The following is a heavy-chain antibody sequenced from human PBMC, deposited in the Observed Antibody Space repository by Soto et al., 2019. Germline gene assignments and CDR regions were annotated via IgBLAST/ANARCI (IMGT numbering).Heavy chain of an antibody. Sequence: QVHLVESGGGVVQPGRSLRLSCAASGFTFTTSGMFWVRQAPGKGLEWVAVISYDASDKYYADSVKGRFTISRDNSKNTQFLQLNSVRPEDTALYFCAKGHTAAIWGQGTMVTVSS. D-gene: IGHD5-18*01. CDR1: GFTFTTSG. J-gene: IGHJ3*02. V-gene: IGHV3-30*18. CDR2: ISYDASDK. CDR3: AKGHTAAI.